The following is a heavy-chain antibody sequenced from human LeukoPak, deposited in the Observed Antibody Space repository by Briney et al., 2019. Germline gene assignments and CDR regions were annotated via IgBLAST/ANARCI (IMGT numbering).Heavy chain of an antibody. CDR2: ISSSSSTI. V-gene: IGHV3-48*04. D-gene: IGHD3-10*01. CDR3: ARGAYYYGSGSYYNYY. Sequence: GGSLRLSCAASGFTFSSYSMNWVRQAPGKGLEWVSYISSSSSTIYYADSVKGRFTISRDNAKNSLYLQMNSLRAEDTAVYYCARGAYYYGSGSYYNYYWGQGTLVTVSS. CDR1: GFTFSSYS. J-gene: IGHJ4*02.